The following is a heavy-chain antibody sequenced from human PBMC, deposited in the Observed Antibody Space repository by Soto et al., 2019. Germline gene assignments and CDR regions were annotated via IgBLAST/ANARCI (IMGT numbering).Heavy chain of an antibody. J-gene: IGHJ6*02. Sequence: PWGARVVTWGAAGLTVSSNYRSGVRQAPGKGLEWVSVIYSGGSTYYADSVRGRFTISRDNSKNTLYLQMKSLRAEDTAVYYCARAPPETRHGMDVWGQGTPVTVSS. V-gene: IGHV3-53*01. CDR3: ARAPPETRHGMDV. CDR1: GLTVSSNY. CDR2: IYSGGST.